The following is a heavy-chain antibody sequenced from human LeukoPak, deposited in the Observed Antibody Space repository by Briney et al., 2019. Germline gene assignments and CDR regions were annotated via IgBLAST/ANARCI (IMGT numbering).Heavy chain of an antibody. V-gene: IGHV4-4*07. CDR1: GGSISSYY. CDR2: IYTSGST. CDR3: ARMIYIGASGTLVDY. D-gene: IGHD3/OR15-3a*01. Sequence: SETLSLTCTVSGGSISSYYWSWIRQPAGKGLEWIGRIYTSGSTNYNPSLKSRVTMPIDTSKSQFSLKLSSVIAADTAVYYCARMIYIGASGTLVDYWGQGTVVTVSS. J-gene: IGHJ4*02.